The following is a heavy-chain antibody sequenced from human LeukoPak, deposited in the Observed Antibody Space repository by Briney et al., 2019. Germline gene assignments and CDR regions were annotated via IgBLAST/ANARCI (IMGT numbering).Heavy chain of an antibody. CDR1: GGSISSYY. D-gene: IGHD6-19*01. CDR3: ARQYSSGRYNWFDP. J-gene: IGHJ5*02. V-gene: IGHV4-59*08. CDR2: IYYSGST. Sequence: SETLSLTCTVSGGSISSYYWSWIRQPPGKGLEWIGYIYYSGSTNYNPSLKSRVTISVDTSKNQFSLKLSSVTAADTAVYYCARQYSSGRYNWFDPWGQGTLVTVSS.